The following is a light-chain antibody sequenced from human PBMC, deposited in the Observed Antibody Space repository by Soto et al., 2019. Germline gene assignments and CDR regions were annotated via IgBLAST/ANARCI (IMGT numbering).Light chain of an antibody. V-gene: IGKV3-15*01. CDR3: QQYNNWPRT. J-gene: IGKJ1*01. Sequence: EIVMTQSPATLSVSPGERVTLSCRASESINRNLVWYQKRPGQAPRLVIYGASTRATGIPARFSGSGSGTDFTLTISSLQSEDFAVYYCQQYNNWPRTFGKGTKV. CDR2: GAS. CDR1: ESINRN.